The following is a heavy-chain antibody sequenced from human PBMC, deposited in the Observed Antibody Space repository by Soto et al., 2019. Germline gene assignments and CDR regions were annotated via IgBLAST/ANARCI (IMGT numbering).Heavy chain of an antibody. D-gene: IGHD2-2*01. J-gene: IGHJ6*02. CDR3: ARVGDCSSTRCHGYAGYYYYGMDV. CDR1: GFTFSSYS. Sequence: GGSLRLSCAASGFTFSSYSMNWVRQAPGKGLEWVSSISSSSSYIYYADSVKGRFTISRDNAKNSLYLQINSLSAEDTAVYYCARVGDCSSTRCHGYAGYYYYGMDVWGQGTTVTVSS. CDR2: ISSSSSYI. V-gene: IGHV3-21*01.